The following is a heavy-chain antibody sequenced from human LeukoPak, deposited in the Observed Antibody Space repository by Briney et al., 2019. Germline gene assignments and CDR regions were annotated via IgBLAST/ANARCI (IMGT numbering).Heavy chain of an antibody. CDR2: VSASGAST. Sequence: PGGSLRLSCTASGFTFSNYAMNWVRQAPGEGLEWVSTVSASGASTYYAGSVRGRFTISRDNSKNTLYLQMNSLRAEDTAVYYCAKNHPVVRGVTYRTYEGYYFDYWGQGTLVTVSS. CDR1: GFTFSNYA. CDR3: AKNHPVVRGVTYRTYEGYYFDY. V-gene: IGHV3-23*01. D-gene: IGHD3-10*01. J-gene: IGHJ4*02.